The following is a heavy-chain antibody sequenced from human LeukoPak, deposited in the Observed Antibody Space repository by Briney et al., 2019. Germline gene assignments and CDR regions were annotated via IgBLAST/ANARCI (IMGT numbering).Heavy chain of an antibody. CDR1: GFTFNYYG. CDR2: ISSSGSTI. D-gene: IGHD3-9*01. J-gene: IGHJ4*02. V-gene: IGHV3-48*04. CDR3: ARVIPRLRYFLESYYFDY. Sequence: PGGSLRLSCAVSGFTFNYYGMNWVRQAPGKGLEWVSYISSSGSTIYYADSVKGRFTISRDNAKNSLYLQMNSLRAEDTAVYYCARVIPRLRYFLESYYFDYWGQGTLVTVSS.